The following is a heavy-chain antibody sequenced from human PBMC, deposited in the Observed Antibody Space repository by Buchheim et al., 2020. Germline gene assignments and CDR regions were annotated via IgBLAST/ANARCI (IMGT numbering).Heavy chain of an antibody. CDR1: GFTFSSYG. CDR2: ISYDGSNK. Sequence: QVQLVESGGGVVQPGRSLRLSCAASGFTFSSYGMHWVRQAPGKGLEWVAVISYDGSNKYYADSVKGRFTISRDNSKNTQYLQMNSLRAEDTAVYYCAKDRSSGWYVRPYYYYYGMDVWGQGTT. CDR3: AKDRSSGWYVRPYYYYYGMDV. V-gene: IGHV3-30*18. D-gene: IGHD6-19*01. J-gene: IGHJ6*02.